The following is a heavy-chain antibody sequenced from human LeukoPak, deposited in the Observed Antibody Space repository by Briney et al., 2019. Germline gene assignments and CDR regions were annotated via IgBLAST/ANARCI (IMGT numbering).Heavy chain of an antibody. CDR1: GFSLSRNA. D-gene: IGHD5-12*01. CDR2: IRSEAHDTTP. Sequence: GGSLRLSCAVSGFSLSRNAMTWVRQAPGKGLEWVGFIRSEAHDTTPQYGASVQGRFTISKDDSRRIAFLQMSSLKTEDTAVYYCSRAAGYDFILEYWGQGTLVTVSS. V-gene: IGHV3-49*04. J-gene: IGHJ4*02. CDR3: SRAAGYDFILEY.